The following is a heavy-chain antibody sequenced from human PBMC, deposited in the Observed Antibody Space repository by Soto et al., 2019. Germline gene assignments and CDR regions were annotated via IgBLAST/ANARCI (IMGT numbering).Heavy chain of an antibody. Sequence: GSLRLSCAASGFTFSSYGMHWVRQAPGKXLEWIGYIYYSGSTNYNPSLKSRVTISVDTSKNQFSLKLSSVTAADTAVYYCARGARYYEFWSGNYYYYGMDVWGQGTTVTVSS. D-gene: IGHD3-3*01. V-gene: IGHV4-59*08. CDR3: ARGARYYEFWSGNYYYYGMDV. CDR1: GFTFSSYG. CDR2: IYYSGST. J-gene: IGHJ6*02.